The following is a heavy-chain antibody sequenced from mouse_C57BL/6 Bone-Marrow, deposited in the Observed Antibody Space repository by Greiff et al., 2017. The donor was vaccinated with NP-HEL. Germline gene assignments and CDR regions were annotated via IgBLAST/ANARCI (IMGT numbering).Heavy chain of an antibody. CDR1: GFTFSSYA. Sequence: EVKLMESGGGLVKPGGSLKLSCAASGFTFSSYAMSWVRQTPEKRLEWVATISDGGSYTYYPDNVKGRFTISRDNAKNNLYLQMSHLKSEDTAMYYWAREWLLADYFDYWGQGTTLTVSS. V-gene: IGHV5-4*01. CDR2: ISDGGSYT. CDR3: AREWLLADYFDY. J-gene: IGHJ2*01. D-gene: IGHD2-3*01.